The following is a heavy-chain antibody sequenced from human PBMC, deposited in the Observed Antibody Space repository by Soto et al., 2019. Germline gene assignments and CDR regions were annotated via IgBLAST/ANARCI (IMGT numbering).Heavy chain of an antibody. V-gene: IGHV4-59*08. CDR3: ARRWGRTFDY. J-gene: IGHJ4*02. CDR2: IYYSGST. D-gene: IGHD7-27*01. CDR1: GGSISSYY. Sequence: SETLSLTCSVSGGSISSYYWSWIRQPPGKGLEWIGYIYYSGSTNYNPSLKSRVTISVDTSKNQFSLKLSSVTAADTAVYYCARRWGRTFDYWGQGTLVTVS.